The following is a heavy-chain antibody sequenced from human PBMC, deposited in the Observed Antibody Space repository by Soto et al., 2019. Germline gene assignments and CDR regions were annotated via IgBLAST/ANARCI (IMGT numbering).Heavy chain of an antibody. Sequence: SVKVSCKASGDTFNFYTINWVRQAPGLGLEWMGRFNPILSFSNSALKFQGRVTLTADKSTSTAYMVLSSLRSEDTAIYYCATSFGSGSRAFDDWGQGSLVTVSS. V-gene: IGHV1-69*02. CDR2: FNPILSFS. CDR3: ATSFGSGSRAFDD. D-gene: IGHD3-10*01. J-gene: IGHJ4*02. CDR1: GDTFNFYT.